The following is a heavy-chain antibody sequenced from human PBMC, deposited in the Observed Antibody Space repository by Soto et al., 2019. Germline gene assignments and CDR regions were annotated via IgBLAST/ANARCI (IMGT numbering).Heavy chain of an antibody. CDR2: ITGDGGDT. Sequence: PWWSLRLSCLASVFTFSSYAMSWFRQAPGKGLEWVSAITGDGGDTFHADSVRGRLTISRDNSRNTLYLQMDSLRAEDTALYYCAKGSATSRPYYFDYWGQGTLVTVSS. V-gene: IGHV3-23*01. CDR1: VFTFSSYA. CDR3: AKGSATSRPYYFDY. J-gene: IGHJ4*02.